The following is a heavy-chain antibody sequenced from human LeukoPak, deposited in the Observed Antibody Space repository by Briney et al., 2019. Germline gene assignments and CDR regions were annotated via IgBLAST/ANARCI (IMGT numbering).Heavy chain of an antibody. CDR3: ARGFCSSTSCYTGFDY. J-gene: IGHJ4*02. D-gene: IGHD2-2*02. CDR1: GGSISSYY. Sequence: SETLSLTCTVSGGSISSYYWRWIRQPPGKGLEWIGYIYTSGSTNYNPSLKSRVTISVDTSKNQFSLKLSSVTAADSAVYYCARGFCSSTSCYTGFDYWGQGTLVTVSS. CDR2: IYTSGST. V-gene: IGHV4-4*09.